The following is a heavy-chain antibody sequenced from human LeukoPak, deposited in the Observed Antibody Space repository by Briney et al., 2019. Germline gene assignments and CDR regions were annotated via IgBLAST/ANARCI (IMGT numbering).Heavy chain of an antibody. CDR3: AKQLGYCSDGSCYFPY. J-gene: IGHJ4*02. Sequence: GGSLRLSCAASGFTFSSSAMSWVRQAPGKGLEWVSAISNNGGYTYYADSVQGRFTISRDNSKSTLCLQMNSLRAEDTAVYYCAKQLGYCSDGSCYFPYWGQGTLVTASS. CDR1: GFTFSSSA. CDR2: ISNNGGYT. V-gene: IGHV3-23*01. D-gene: IGHD2-15*01.